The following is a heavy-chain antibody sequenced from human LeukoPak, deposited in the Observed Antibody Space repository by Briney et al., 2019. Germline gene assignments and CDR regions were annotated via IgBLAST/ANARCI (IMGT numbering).Heavy chain of an antibody. V-gene: IGHV3-73*01. CDR2: IRSKANSYAT. CDR3: TSPRGYSYGTNYGMDV. Sequence: PGGSLRLSCAASGLTFSGSAMHWVRQASGKGLEWAGRIRSKANSYATAYAASVKGRFTISRDDSKNTAYLQMNSLKTEDTAVYYCTSPRGYSYGTNYGMDVWGQGTTVTVSS. J-gene: IGHJ6*02. D-gene: IGHD5-18*01. CDR1: GLTFSGSA.